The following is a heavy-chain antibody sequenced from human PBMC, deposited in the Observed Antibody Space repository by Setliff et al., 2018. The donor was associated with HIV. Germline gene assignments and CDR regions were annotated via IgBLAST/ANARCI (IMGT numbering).Heavy chain of an antibody. V-gene: IGHV3-7*05. J-gene: IGHJ4*02. CDR1: GFTFSTYW. Sequence: GGSLRLSCAASGFTFSTYWMSWVRQAPGKGLEWVANIKQDGSEKNYMDSGKGRFTIYRDNAKNSLYLQMNSLRVEDTAVYYCATDCAVVGGTGSLDSWGQGTLVTVSS. D-gene: IGHD1-26*01. CDR3: ATDCAVVGGTGSLDS. CDR2: IKQDGSEK.